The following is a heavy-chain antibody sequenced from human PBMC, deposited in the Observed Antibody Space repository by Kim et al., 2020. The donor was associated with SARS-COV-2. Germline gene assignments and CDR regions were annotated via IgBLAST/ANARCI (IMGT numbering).Heavy chain of an antibody. CDR2: ISYDGSNK. CDR3: AKNPRYGSGPALYYYYGMDV. V-gene: IGHV3-30*18. Sequence: GGSLRLSCAASGFTFSSYGMHWVRQAPGKGLEWVAVISYDGSNKYYADSVKGRFTISRDNSKNTLYPQMNSLRAEDTAVYYCAKNPRYGSGPALYYYYGMDVWGQGTTVTVSS. D-gene: IGHD3-10*01. CDR1: GFTFSSYG. J-gene: IGHJ6*02.